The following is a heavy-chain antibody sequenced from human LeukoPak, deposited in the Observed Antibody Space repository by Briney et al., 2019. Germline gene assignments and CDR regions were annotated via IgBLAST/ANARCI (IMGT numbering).Heavy chain of an antibody. CDR3: ARSSSSLTLDY. Sequence: GGSLRLSCAASGFTFSSYAMHWVRQAPGKGLEWVAVISYDGSNKYYADSVKGRFTISRDNSKNTLYLQMNSLRAEDTAVYYCARSSSSLTLDYWGQGTLVTVSS. J-gene: IGHJ4*02. D-gene: IGHD6-6*01. V-gene: IGHV3-30*04. CDR2: ISYDGSNK. CDR1: GFTFSSYA.